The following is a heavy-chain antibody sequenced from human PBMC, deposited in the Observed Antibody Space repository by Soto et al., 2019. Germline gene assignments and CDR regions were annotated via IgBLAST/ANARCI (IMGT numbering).Heavy chain of an antibody. J-gene: IGHJ6*02. D-gene: IGHD1-20*01. CDR1: GGSISSGDYY. CDR3: ARDRITGTAPNFYYYYGMDV. Sequence: PSETLSLTCTVSGGSISSGDYYWSWIRQPPGKGLKWIGYIYYSGSTNYNTSLKSRVTISVDTSKNLFSLKLSSLITADTAVYYFARDRITGTAPNFYYYYGMDVWGQGTTVTVSS. CDR2: IYYSGST. V-gene: IGHV4-30-4*01.